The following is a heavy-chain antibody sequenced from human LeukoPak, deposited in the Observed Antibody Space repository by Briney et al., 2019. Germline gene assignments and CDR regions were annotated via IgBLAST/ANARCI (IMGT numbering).Heavy chain of an antibody. V-gene: IGHV4-39*01. CDR2: IYYSAST. Sequence: SETLSLTCTVSGGAISRSSYYLGSIRQPPGKGLVWIGSIYYSASTHSNPSLKSRFTISVDTSKNQFSLKLSSVTAADTAFFFKARTAYEILTGYQSDYWGQGTLVTVSS. CDR1: GGAISRSSYY. CDR3: ARTAYEILTGYQSDY. D-gene: IGHD3-9*01. J-gene: IGHJ4*02.